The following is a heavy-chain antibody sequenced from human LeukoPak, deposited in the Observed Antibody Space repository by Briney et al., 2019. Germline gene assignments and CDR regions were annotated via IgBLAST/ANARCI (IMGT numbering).Heavy chain of an antibody. CDR3: ARDSGYRSGGSHYSFDY. J-gene: IGHJ4*02. Sequence: ASVKVSCKASGYTFSDYYIHWVRQAPGQGLEWMGWINPNSGGTMYAQKFQGRVTMTRDTSISTAYMGVTRLRFDDTAVFYCARDSGYRSGGSHYSFDYWGQGTLVTVSS. D-gene: IGHD2-15*01. CDR1: GYTFSDYY. V-gene: IGHV1-2*02. CDR2: INPNSGGT.